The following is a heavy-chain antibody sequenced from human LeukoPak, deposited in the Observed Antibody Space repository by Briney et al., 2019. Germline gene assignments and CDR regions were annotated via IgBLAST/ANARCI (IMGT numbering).Heavy chain of an antibody. V-gene: IGHV4-39*01. CDR2: IYYSGST. J-gene: IGHJ1*01. CDR1: GGSISSSSYY. Sequence: SETLSLTCTVSGGSISSSSYYWGWIRQPPGKGLEWIGSIYYSGSTYYNPSLKSRVTISVDTSKNQFSLKLSSVTAADTAVYYCARHTSAWDFQHWGQGTLSPSPQ. D-gene: IGHD1-26*01. CDR3: ARHTSAWDFQH.